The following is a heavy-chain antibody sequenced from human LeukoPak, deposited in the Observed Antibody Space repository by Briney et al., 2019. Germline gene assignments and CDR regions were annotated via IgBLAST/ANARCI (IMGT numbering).Heavy chain of an antibody. V-gene: IGHV1-69*13. Sequence: SVKVSCKASGYTFTSYYMHWVRQAPGQGLEWMGGIIPIFGTANYAQKFQCRVTITADESTSTAYMELSSLRSEDTAVYYCARVSVGYSSSWNGVDGYFDYWGQGTLVTVSS. J-gene: IGHJ4*02. CDR2: IIPIFGTA. D-gene: IGHD6-13*01. CDR3: ARVSVGYSSSWNGVDGYFDY. CDR1: GYTFTSYY.